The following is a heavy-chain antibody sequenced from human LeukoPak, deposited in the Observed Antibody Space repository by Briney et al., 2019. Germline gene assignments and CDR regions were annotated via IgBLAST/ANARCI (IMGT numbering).Heavy chain of an antibody. J-gene: IGHJ4*02. CDR2: ISWNSGSI. CDR3: AKDVFTMVRGVLEY. V-gene: IGHV3-9*01. D-gene: IGHD3-10*01. Sequence: GGSLRLSCAASGFTFDDYAMHWVRQAPGKGLEWVSGISWNSGSIGYADSVKGRFTISRDNAKNSLYLQMNSLRAEDTALYYCAKDVFTMVRGVLEYWGQGTLVTVSS. CDR1: GFTFDDYA.